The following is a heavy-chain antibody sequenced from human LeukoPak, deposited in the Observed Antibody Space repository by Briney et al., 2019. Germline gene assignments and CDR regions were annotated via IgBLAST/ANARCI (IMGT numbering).Heavy chain of an antibody. V-gene: IGHV4-34*01. Sequence: SETPSLTCAVYGGSFSGYYWSWIRQPPGKGLEWIGEINHSGSTNYNPSLKSRVTISVDTSKNQFSLKLSSVTAADTAVYYCARVPSGAGPYYYYMDVWGKGTTVTVSS. D-gene: IGHD3-10*01. CDR2: INHSGST. CDR1: GGSFSGYY. CDR3: ARVPSGAGPYYYYMDV. J-gene: IGHJ6*03.